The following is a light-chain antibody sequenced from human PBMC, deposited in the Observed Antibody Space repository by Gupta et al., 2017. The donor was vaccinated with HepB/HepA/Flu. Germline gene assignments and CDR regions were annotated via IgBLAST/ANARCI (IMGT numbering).Light chain of an antibody. CDR3: QQYYSSLWT. CDR2: WAS. CDR1: QNLLYSTNNKNY. Sequence: DIVMTQSPDSLAVSLGERATIDCKSSQNLLYSTNNKNYLAWYQQKPGQPPRLLIYWASTRESGVPDRFRGSGSGTDFTLTISSLQAEYVAVYYCQQYYSSLWTFGRGTKVEIK. V-gene: IGKV4-1*01. J-gene: IGKJ1*01.